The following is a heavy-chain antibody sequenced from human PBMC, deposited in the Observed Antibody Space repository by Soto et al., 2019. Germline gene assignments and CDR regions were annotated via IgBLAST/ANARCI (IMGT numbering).Heavy chain of an antibody. V-gene: IGHV4-39*01. Sequence: SETLSLTCTVSGGSISSSSYYWGWIRQPPGKGLEWIGSIYYDGNTYYNPSLKSRVTISVDTAKNQFSLKLSSVTAADTAVYYCARQYYFGSGSYYHRTFDFWGQGTLVPVSS. J-gene: IGHJ4*02. D-gene: IGHD3-10*01. CDR1: GGSISSSSYY. CDR3: ARQYYFGSGSYYHRTFDF. CDR2: IYYDGNT.